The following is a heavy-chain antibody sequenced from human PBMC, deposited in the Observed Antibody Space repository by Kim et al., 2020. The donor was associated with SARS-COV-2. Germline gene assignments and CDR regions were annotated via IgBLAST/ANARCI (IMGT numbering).Heavy chain of an antibody. CDR3: AVANIGADSINDF. Sequence: SETLSLTCAVHGGSFSDYYWTWIRQSPGKGLEWIGEVNHSGITKYNPSLKSRVTMSVDTSKNQFSLKLNSVTAAYTAVYYCAVANIGADSINDFLGQGTL. CDR2: VNHSGIT. D-gene: IGHD3-16*01. V-gene: IGHV4-34*01. J-gene: IGHJ4*01. CDR1: GGSFSDYY.